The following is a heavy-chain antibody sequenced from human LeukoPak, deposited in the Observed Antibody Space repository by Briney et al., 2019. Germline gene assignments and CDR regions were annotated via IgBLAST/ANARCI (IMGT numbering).Heavy chain of an antibody. D-gene: IGHD3-22*01. CDR2: ISYDGSNK. CDR3: ARDLGYDYYDSSGYENWFDP. Sequence: GRSLRLSCAASGCTFSSYAMHWVRQAPGKGLEWVAVISYDGSNKYYADSVKGRFTISRDNSKNTLYLQMNSLRAEDTAVYYCARDLGYDYYDSSGYENWFDPWGQGTLVTVSS. V-gene: IGHV3-30-3*01. CDR1: GCTFSSYA. J-gene: IGHJ5*02.